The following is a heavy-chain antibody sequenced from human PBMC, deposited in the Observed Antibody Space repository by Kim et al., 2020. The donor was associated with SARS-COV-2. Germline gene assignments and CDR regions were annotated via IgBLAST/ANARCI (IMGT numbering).Heavy chain of an antibody. D-gene: IGHD3-3*01. CDR3: ARDREKSGHYRGRYCDL. V-gene: IGHV3-9*01. Sequence: GGSLRLSCVASGFNFDGYAIHWVRQVPGKGLEWLAVISGDGGYRGYGDSVKGRFTISRDNARNSLYLQMNSLSVADTAYYHCARDREKSGHYRGRYCDLWGKGNLVRVSS. CDR1: GFNFDGYA. J-gene: IGHJ4*02. CDR2: ISGDGGYR.